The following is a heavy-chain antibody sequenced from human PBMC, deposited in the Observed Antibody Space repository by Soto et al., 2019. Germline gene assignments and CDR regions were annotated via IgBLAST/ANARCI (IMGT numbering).Heavy chain of an antibody. D-gene: IGHD5-18*01. CDR1: GFTFSSYS. CDR3: ARRTGYGAYYYYYYMDV. V-gene: IGHV3-48*01. CDR2: ISSSSSTI. Sequence: GGSLRLSCAASGFTFSSYSMNWVRQAPGKGLEWVSYISSSSSTIYYADSVKGRFTISRDNAKNSLYLQMNSLRAEDTAVYYCARRTGYGAYYYYYYMDVWGKGTTVTVSS. J-gene: IGHJ6*03.